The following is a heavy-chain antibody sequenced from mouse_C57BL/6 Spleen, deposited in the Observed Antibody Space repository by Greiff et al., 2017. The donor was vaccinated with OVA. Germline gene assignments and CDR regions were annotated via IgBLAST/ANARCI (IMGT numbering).Heavy chain of an antibody. V-gene: IGHV1-15*01. J-gene: IGHJ2*01. Sequence: QVQLKESGAELVRPGASVTLSCKASGYTFTDYEMHWVKQTPVHGLEWIGAIDPETGGTAYNQKFKGKAILTADKSSSTAYMELRSLTSEDSAVYYCTTTTMVNRYYFDYWGQGTTLTVSS. CDR2: IDPETGGT. CDR3: TTTTMVNRYYFDY. D-gene: IGHD2-1*01. CDR1: GYTFTDYE.